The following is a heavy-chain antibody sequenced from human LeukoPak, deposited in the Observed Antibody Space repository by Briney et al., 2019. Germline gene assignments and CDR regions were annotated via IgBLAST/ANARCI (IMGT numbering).Heavy chain of an antibody. CDR3: ARDPQYNWFNP. CDR1: GYTFTDYN. V-gene: IGHV1-2*02. Sequence: ASVKVSCKASGYTFTDYNINWVRQAPGQGLEWMGWINPNNGGTNYAQKFQGRVTMTRDTSITTAYMELSRLRSDDTAVYYCARDPQYNWFNPWGQGTLVTVSS. J-gene: IGHJ5*02. CDR2: INPNNGGT.